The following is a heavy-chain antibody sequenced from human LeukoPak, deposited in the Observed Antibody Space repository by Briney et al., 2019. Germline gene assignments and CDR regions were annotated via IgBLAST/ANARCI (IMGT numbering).Heavy chain of an antibody. D-gene: IGHD3-10*01. J-gene: IGHJ5*02. CDR2: IYTSGST. CDR3: ATSRFSGGLGRFDP. CDR1: GGSISSGSYY. Sequence: SQTLSLTCTVSGGSISSGSYYWSWIRQPAGKGLEWIGRIYTSGSTNYNPSLKSRVTISVDTSKNQFSLKLSSVTAADTAVYYCATSRFSGGLGRFDPWGQGTLVTVSS. V-gene: IGHV4-61*02.